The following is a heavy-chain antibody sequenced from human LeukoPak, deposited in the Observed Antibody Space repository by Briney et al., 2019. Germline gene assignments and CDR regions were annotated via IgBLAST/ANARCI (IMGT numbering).Heavy chain of an antibody. V-gene: IGHV5-10-1*01. D-gene: IGHD6-25*01. CDR3: ARQREGYFDY. J-gene: IGHJ4*02. Sequence: PGESLKISCKGSGYSFTNYWINWVRQMPGKGLEWMGRIDPSDSYTNYSPSFQGHVTISADKSISTAYLQWSSLKASDTAMYYCARQREGYFDYWGQGTLVTVSS. CDR1: GYSFTNYW. CDR2: IDPSDSYT.